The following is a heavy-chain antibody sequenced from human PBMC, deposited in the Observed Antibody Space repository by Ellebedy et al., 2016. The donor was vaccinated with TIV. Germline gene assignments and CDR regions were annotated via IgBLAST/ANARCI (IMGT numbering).Heavy chain of an antibody. CDR2: ISPKTGAS. CDR3: SRSSGAVPPHYYYGMDV. Sequence: AASVKVSCKTSGYTFAGYYIHWVRQAPGQGLEWMGWISPKTGASNYAQKFRGRVSLARDTSISTVYMEVSRLKSDDTAIYYCSRSSGAVPPHYYYGMDVWGQGTTVVVSS. J-gene: IGHJ6*01. CDR1: GYTFAGYY. V-gene: IGHV1-2*02. D-gene: IGHD2-2*01.